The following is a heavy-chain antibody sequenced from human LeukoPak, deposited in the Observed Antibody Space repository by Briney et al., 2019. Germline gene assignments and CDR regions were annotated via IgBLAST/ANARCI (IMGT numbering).Heavy chain of an antibody. CDR2: INPNSGGT. J-gene: IGHJ5*02. CDR1: GYTFTGYY. D-gene: IGHD2-2*01. CDR3: ARDNRYCSSTSCPSGDNNWFDP. Sequence: GASVKVSYKASGYTFTGYYMHWVRQASGQGLEWMGWINPNSGGTNYAQKFQGRVTMTRDTSISTAYMELSRLRSDDTAVYYCARDNRYCSSTSCPSGDNNWFDPWGQGTLVTVSS. V-gene: IGHV1-2*02.